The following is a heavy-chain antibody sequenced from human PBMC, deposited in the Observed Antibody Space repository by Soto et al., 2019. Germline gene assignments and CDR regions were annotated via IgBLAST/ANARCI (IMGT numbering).Heavy chain of an antibody. CDR1: GYTFTSNF. V-gene: IGHV1-46*03. CDR3: TRLRLLKGAFDV. CDR2: INPWAGST. Sequence: QVQLVQSGAEVKKPGASVKVSCQASGYTFTSNFIHWVQQAPGQGLEWMGEINPWAGSTTYAQKFGGRLTVTRDTSTSTVYMNLSSLTSDDTAVYYCTRLRLLKGAFDVWGQGTMVTVSS. J-gene: IGHJ3*01.